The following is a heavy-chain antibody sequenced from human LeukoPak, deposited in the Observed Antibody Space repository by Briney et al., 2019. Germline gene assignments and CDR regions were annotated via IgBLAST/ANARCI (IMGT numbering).Heavy chain of an antibody. Sequence: SETLSLTCAVSGDSINNNNYYWTWIRQPAGKGLEWIGRIHTSGSTNYNPSLKSRVTISTDTSKNQFSLKVSSVTAADTAVYYCVRPATYCSSGSCPPHFDHWGQGTLVTVSS. CDR3: VRPATYCSSGSCPPHFDH. V-gene: IGHV4-61*02. J-gene: IGHJ4*02. CDR2: IHTSGST. D-gene: IGHD2-15*01. CDR1: GDSINNNNYY.